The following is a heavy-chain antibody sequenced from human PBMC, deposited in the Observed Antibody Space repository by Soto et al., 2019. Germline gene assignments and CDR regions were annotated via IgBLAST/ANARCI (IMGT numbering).Heavy chain of an antibody. D-gene: IGHD3-10*01. J-gene: IGHJ4*02. Sequence: SETLSLTCTVSGGSISGYYWSWLRQPPGKGLEWIGEIYHSGSTNYNPSLKSRVTISVDKSKNQFSLKLSSVTAADTAVYYCARFGVLWFGELLPFDYWGQGTLVTVSS. CDR3: ARFGVLWFGELLPFDY. CDR2: IYHSGST. CDR1: GGSISGYY. V-gene: IGHV4-59*12.